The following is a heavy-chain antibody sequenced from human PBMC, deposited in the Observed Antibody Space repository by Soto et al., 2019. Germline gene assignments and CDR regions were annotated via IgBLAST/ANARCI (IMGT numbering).Heavy chain of an antibody. Sequence: QVQLVQSGAEVKKPGASVKVSCKASGDTFTNFDLNWVRQATGQGLEWMGWMRANSGDTGHAQKFQGRVSMTRSTAISTAYMERSSLSAEDTAGYFCARYSYGPGFTAWGQGPLVIVSS. D-gene: IGHD5-18*01. J-gene: IGHJ4*02. CDR3: ARYSYGPGFTA. CDR2: MRANSGDT. CDR1: GDTFTNFD. V-gene: IGHV1-8*01.